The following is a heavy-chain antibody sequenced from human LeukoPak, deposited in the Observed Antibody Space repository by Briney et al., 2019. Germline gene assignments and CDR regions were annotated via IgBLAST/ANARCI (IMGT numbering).Heavy chain of an antibody. D-gene: IGHD1-26*01. J-gene: IGHJ2*01. CDR3: ASTPSVGDYYPWYFDF. V-gene: IGHV3-21*06. CDR2: ISYSSTYI. CDR1: GITFSTYS. Sequence: PGGSLRLSCVASGITFSTYSMNWVRQAPGKGLEWVSSISYSSTYIYYEDSVKGRFTISRDNARNSLYLQMNSLRAEDTAVYYCASTPSVGDYYPWYFDFWGRGTQVTVSS.